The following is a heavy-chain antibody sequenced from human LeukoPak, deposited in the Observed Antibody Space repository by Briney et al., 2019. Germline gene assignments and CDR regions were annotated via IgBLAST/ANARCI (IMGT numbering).Heavy chain of an antibody. CDR1: GYTFTGYY. CDR3: PRDYGDYASAFDI. J-gene: IGHJ3*02. Sequence: ASVKVSCKASGYTFTGYYMHWVRQAPGQGLEWMGWINPNSGGTNYAQKFQGRVTMTRDTSISTAYMELSRLRSDDTAVYYCPRDYGDYASAFDIWGQGTMVTVSS. D-gene: IGHD4-17*01. V-gene: IGHV1-2*02. CDR2: INPNSGGT.